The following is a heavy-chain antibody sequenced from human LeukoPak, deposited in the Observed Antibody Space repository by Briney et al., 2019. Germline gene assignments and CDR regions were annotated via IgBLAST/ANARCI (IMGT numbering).Heavy chain of an antibody. CDR3: ARDLNGGYDFWSGYYASDY. Sequence: ASVKVSCKASGYTFTSYGISWVRQAPGQGLEWMGWISAYNGNTNYAQKLQGRVTMTTDTSTSTAYMELRSLRSDGTAVYYCARDLNGGYDFWSGYYASDYWGQGTLVTVSS. V-gene: IGHV1-18*01. CDR2: ISAYNGNT. J-gene: IGHJ4*02. CDR1: GYTFTSYG. D-gene: IGHD3-3*01.